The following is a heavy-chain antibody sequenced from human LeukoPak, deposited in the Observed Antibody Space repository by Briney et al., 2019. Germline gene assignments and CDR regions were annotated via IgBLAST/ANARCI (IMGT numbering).Heavy chain of an antibody. D-gene: IGHD6-13*01. J-gene: IGHJ4*02. CDR1: GFIFSSYA. CDR3: ARCVATSTWYEMNY. CDR2: IWFDGSYK. Sequence: PGRSLRLSCAASGFIFSSYAMHWVRQAPGKGLEWVAVIWFDGSYKYYAESVEGRFTISRDNSKNTLYLQVNTLRTEDTAIYYCARCVATSTWYEMNYWGQGTLVTVSS. V-gene: IGHV3-33*01.